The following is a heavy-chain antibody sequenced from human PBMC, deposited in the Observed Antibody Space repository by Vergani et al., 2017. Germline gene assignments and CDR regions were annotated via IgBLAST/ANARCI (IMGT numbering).Heavy chain of an antibody. CDR1: GFTFSSYA. CDR3: ASEVSCSGGSCYLLAH. V-gene: IGHV3-23*01. Sequence: EVQLLESGGGLVQPGGSLRLSCAASGFTFSSYAMSWVRQAPGKGLEWASAISGSGGSTYYADSVKGRFTISRDNSKNTLYLQMNSLRAEDTAVYYCASEVSCSGGSCYLLAHWGQGTLVTVSS. J-gene: IGHJ1*01. D-gene: IGHD2-15*01. CDR2: ISGSGGST.